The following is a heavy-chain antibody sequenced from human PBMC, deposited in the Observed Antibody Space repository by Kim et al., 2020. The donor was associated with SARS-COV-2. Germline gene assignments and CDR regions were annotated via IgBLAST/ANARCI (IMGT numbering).Heavy chain of an antibody. CDR3: ARDSLRGSRAPLPDY. J-gene: IGHJ4*02. CDR2: IWYDGSNK. D-gene: IGHD6-13*01. CDR1: GFTFSSYG. V-gene: IGHV3-33*01. Sequence: GGSLRLSCAASGFTFSSYGMHWVRQAPGKGLEWVAVIWYDGSNKYYADSVKGRFTISRDNSKNTLYLQMNSLRAEDTAVYYCARDSLRGSRAPLPDYWGQGTLVTVSS.